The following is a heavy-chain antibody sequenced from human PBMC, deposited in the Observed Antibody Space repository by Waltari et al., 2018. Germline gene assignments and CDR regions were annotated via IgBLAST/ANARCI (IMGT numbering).Heavy chain of an antibody. J-gene: IGHJ3*02. CDR3: ARSRITIFGVADTFDI. D-gene: IGHD3-3*01. CDR2: IYYRGYT. Sequence: QVQLQESGPGLVKPSQTLSLTCSVSGDSINSGDYYWSWIRQPPGKGLEWIGHIYYRGYTLYNPSLKSRITISMDTSKNEFSLKLNSVTAADTAVYYCARSRITIFGVADTFDIWGQGTTVTVSS. V-gene: IGHV4-30-4*08. CDR1: GDSINSGDYY.